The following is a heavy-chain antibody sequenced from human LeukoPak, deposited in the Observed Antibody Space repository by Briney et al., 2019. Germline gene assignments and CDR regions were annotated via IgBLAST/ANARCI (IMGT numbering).Heavy chain of an antibody. CDR1: GFTFSSYA. J-gene: IGHJ3*02. CDR2: ISGSGGST. V-gene: IGHV3-23*01. CDR3: AKGSYYYDSSGYYYSPGNDAFDI. D-gene: IGHD3-22*01. Sequence: PGGSLRLSCAASGFTFSSYAMSWVRQAPGRGLEWVSAISGSGGSTYYADSVKGRFTISRDNSKNTLYLQMNSLRAEDTAVYYCAKGSYYYDSSGYYYSPGNDAFDIWGQGTMVTVSS.